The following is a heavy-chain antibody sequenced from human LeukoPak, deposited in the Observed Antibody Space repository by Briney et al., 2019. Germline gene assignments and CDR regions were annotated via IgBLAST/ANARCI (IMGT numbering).Heavy chain of an antibody. CDR3: ARGDYGGNSYY. J-gene: IGHJ4*02. Sequence: SETLYLTCAVYGGSFCGYYWSWIRQPPGKGLERIGEINHSGSTNYNPSLKSRVTISVDTSKNQFSLKLSSVTAADTAVYYCARGDYGGNSYYWGQGTLVTVSS. D-gene: IGHD4-23*01. CDR1: GGSFCGYY. CDR2: INHSGST. V-gene: IGHV4-34*01.